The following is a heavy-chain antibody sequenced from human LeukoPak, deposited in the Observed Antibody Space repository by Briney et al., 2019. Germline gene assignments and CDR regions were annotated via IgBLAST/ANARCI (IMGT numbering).Heavy chain of an antibody. J-gene: IGHJ4*02. Sequence: SETLSLTCSVSGGSVSSGSYYWSWIRQPPGKGLEWIGYIYYSGSTNYNPSLKSRVTISVDTSNNQFSLKLTSVTAADTAVYYCAAETLLTDSQGMMDYWGQGTLVTVSS. D-gene: IGHD3-9*01. CDR3: AAETLLTDSQGMMDY. CDR2: IYYSGST. V-gene: IGHV4-61*01. CDR1: GGSVSSGSYY.